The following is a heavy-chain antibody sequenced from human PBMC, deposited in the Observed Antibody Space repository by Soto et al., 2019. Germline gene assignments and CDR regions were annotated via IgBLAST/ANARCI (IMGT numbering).Heavy chain of an antibody. CDR2: IYYSGST. J-gene: IGHJ6*02. CDR3: ARDRRNYGMDV. Sequence: SETLSLTCTVSGGSISSGGYYWSWIRQHPGKGLEWIGYIYYSGSTYYNPSLKSRVTISVDTSKNQFSLKLSSVTAADTAVYYSARDRRNYGMDVWGQGTTVTVSS. V-gene: IGHV4-31*03. CDR1: GGSISSGGYY.